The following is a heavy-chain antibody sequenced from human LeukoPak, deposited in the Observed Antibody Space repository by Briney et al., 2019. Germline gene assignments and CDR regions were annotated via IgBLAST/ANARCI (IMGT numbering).Heavy chain of an antibody. J-gene: IGHJ4*02. V-gene: IGHV4-59*01. CDR2: MSYSGNT. Sequence: PSETLSLTCTVSGGSINNYYWNWIRQPPGKGLEWIGYMSYSGNTYYNPSLKSRVTISVDMSKNQFYLQMSSATAADTAVYYCARDEYGGPFDYWGQGALVTVSS. D-gene: IGHD4/OR15-4a*01. CDR1: GGSINNYY. CDR3: ARDEYGGPFDY.